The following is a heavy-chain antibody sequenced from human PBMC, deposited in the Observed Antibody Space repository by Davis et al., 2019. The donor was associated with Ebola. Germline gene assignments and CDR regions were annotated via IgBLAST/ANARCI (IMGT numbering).Heavy chain of an antibody. J-gene: IGHJ4*02. CDR2: ISSSSSYI. CDR3: ARGRTVTNYVDY. V-gene: IGHV3-21*01. D-gene: IGHD4-17*01. CDR1: GFTFSSYS. Sequence: GESLKISCAASGFTFSSYSMNWVRQAPGKGLEWVPSISSSSSYIYYADSVEGRFTISRDNAKNSLYLQMNSLRDEDTAVFYCARGRTVTNYVDYWGPGTLVTVSS.